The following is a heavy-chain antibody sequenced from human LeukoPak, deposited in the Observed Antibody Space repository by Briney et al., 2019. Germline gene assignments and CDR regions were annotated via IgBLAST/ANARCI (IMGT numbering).Heavy chain of an antibody. Sequence: PSETLSLTCAVYGGSFSGYYWSWIRQPPGKGLEWIGEINHSGSTNYNPSLKSRVTISVDTSKNQFSLKLSSVTAADTAVYYCARGPEYYDSSGYLDYWGQGTLVTVSS. CDR3: ARGPEYYDSSGYLDY. CDR1: GGSFSGYY. D-gene: IGHD3-22*01. CDR2: INHSGST. V-gene: IGHV4-34*01. J-gene: IGHJ4*02.